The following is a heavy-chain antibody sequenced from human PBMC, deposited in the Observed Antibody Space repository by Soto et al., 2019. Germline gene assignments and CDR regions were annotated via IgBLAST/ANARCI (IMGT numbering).Heavy chain of an antibody. J-gene: IGHJ4*02. D-gene: IGHD5-18*01. CDR2: IKNKGDGGTI. CDR1: GFTFTNAW. Sequence: DVQLVESGGGLVKPGGSLRLSCAASGFTFTNAWMSWVRQAPGKGLEWVGRIKNKGDGGTIDYAAPVKGRFTISRDDSKSTLFLHMNSLKTEDTAVYYCTTVGYMYGNPPFDYWGQGTLVTVSS. CDR3: TTVGYMYGNPPFDY. V-gene: IGHV3-15*01.